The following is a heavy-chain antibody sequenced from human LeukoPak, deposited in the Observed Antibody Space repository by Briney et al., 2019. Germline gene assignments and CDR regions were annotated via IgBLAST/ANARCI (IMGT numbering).Heavy chain of an antibody. CDR1: GFIFSDYS. J-gene: IGHJ4*02. V-gene: IGHV3-21*01. D-gene: IGHD2-15*01. CDR2: ISRSGTFI. Sequence: GGSLRLSCAASGFIFSDYSMNWVRQPPGKGLEWVSSISRSGTFIYYADSVKGRFTISRDNAKNSLYLQMSSLSAEDTAVYYCAREGYCRGGTCNPLDNWGQGTLVTVSS. CDR3: AREGYCRGGTCNPLDN.